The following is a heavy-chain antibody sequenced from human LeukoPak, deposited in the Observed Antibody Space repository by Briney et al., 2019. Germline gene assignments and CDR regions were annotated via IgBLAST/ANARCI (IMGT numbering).Heavy chain of an antibody. Sequence: GASVNVSCMASGYTFTSYGISWVRQAPGQGLEWMGWISAYNGNTNYAQRLQGRVTMTTDTSTSTAYMELRSLRSDDTAVYYCARFEGGGSYYDSSAFDYWGQGTLVTVSS. CDR3: ARFEGGGSYYDSSAFDY. J-gene: IGHJ4*02. CDR1: GYTFTSYG. D-gene: IGHD3-22*01. CDR2: ISAYNGNT. V-gene: IGHV1-18*01.